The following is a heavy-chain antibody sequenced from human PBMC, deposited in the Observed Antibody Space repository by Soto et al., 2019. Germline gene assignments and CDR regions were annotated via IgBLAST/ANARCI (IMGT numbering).Heavy chain of an antibody. Sequence: ASETLSLTCTVSGGSISSGDYYWSWIRQPPGKGLEWIGYIYYSGSTYYNPSLKSRVTISVDTSKNQFSLKLSSVTAADTAVYYCARRYSYGFFDYWGQGTLVTVSS. D-gene: IGHD5-18*01. V-gene: IGHV4-30-4*01. CDR3: ARRYSYGFFDY. J-gene: IGHJ4*02. CDR2: IYYSGST. CDR1: GGSISSGDYY.